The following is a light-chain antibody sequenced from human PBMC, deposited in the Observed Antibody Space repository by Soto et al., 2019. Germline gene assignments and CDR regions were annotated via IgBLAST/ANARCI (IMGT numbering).Light chain of an antibody. J-gene: IGKJ1*01. V-gene: IGKV3-20*01. CDR1: ESVSS. CDR3: QFYGSSPRT. Sequence: EIVRTQSPATLSVSPGEKATLSCRASESVSSIAWYQQKPGQTPRPLIYGASSRATDIPDRFSGSGSGTDFTLTVSRLEPEDFAVYYFQFYGSSPRTFGQGTKVDIK. CDR2: GAS.